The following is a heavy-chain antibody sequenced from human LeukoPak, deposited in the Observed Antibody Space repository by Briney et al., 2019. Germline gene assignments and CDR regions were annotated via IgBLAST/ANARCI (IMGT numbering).Heavy chain of an antibody. CDR1: GGSISSSSYY. CDR2: IYYSGST. D-gene: IGHD6-13*01. CDR3: ARQQGQLVLAWFDP. V-gene: IGHV4-39*01. Sequence: PSETLSLTCTVSGGSISSSSYYWGWIRQPPGKGLEWNGSIYYSGSTYYNPSLKSRVTISVDTAKNQFSLKLSSVTAADTAVYYCARQQGQLVLAWFDPWGQGTLVTVSS. J-gene: IGHJ5*02.